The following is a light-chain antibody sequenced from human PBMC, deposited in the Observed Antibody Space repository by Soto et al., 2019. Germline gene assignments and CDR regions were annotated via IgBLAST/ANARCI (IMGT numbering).Light chain of an antibody. V-gene: IGLV2-14*01. CDR2: DVS. CDR3: SSYTSSSTSVV. J-gene: IGLJ2*01. Sequence: QSALTQPASVSGSPGQSITISCTGTSSDVGTYNFVSWYQQHPGKAPKLMIYDVSNRPSGVSNRFSGSKSGNTASLTISGLQAEDEADHYCSSYTSSSTSVVFGGGTKLTVL. CDR1: SSDVGTYNF.